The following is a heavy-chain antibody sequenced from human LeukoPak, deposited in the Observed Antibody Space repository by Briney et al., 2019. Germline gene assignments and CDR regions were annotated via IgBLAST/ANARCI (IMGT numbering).Heavy chain of an antibody. CDR1: GGSISSYY. J-gene: IGHJ4*02. V-gene: IGHV4-4*07. CDR3: ANTAYYDFWSGRPGYFDY. CDR2: IYTSGST. Sequence: SETLSLTCTVSGGSISSYYWSWIRQPAGKGLEWIGRIYTSGSTNYNPSLKTRVTMSVDTSKNQFSLKLSSVTAADTAVYYCANTAYYDFWSGRPGYFDYWGQGALVTVSS. D-gene: IGHD3-3*01.